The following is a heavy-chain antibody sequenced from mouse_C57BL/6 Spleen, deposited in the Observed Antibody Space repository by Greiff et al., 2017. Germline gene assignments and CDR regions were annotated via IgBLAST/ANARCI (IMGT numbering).Heavy chain of an antibody. D-gene: IGHD1-1*01. CDR2: IYPSDSET. J-gene: IGHJ1*03. CDR1: GYTFTSYW. Sequence: QVQLQQPGAELVRPGSSVKLSCKASGYTFTSYWMDWVKQRPGQGLEWIGNIYPSDSETHYNQKFKDKATLTVDKSSSTAYMQLSSLTSEDSAVYYCARRFTTVVAKYFGVWGTGTTGTVSS. CDR3: ARRFTTVVAKYFGV. V-gene: IGHV1-61*01.